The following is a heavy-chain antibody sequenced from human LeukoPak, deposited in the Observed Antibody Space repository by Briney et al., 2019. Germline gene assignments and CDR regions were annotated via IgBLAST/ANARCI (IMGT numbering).Heavy chain of an antibody. Sequence: GGSLRLSCAASGFTFDDYGMSWVRQAPGKGLEWVSGINWNGGSTGYADSVKGRFTISRDNAKNSLYMQMNSLRAEDTALYYCARDSGTTGEVKFDPWGQGTLVTVSS. V-gene: IGHV3-20*04. D-gene: IGHD3-10*01. CDR1: GFTFDDYG. J-gene: IGHJ5*02. CDR2: INWNGGST. CDR3: ARDSGTTGEVKFDP.